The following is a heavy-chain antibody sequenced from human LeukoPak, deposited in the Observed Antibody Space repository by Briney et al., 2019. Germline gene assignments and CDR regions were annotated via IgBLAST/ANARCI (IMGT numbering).Heavy chain of an antibody. J-gene: IGHJ4*02. CDR3: AKGYSSWYTSRSDY. CDR1: GFTVSSNY. D-gene: IGHD6-13*01. Sequence: GGSLRLSCAASGFTVSSNYMSWVRQAPGKGLEWVSVTYTSGYTYYADSVKDRFTISRDNSKNTLYLQMNSLRAEDTAVYYCAKGYSSWYTSRSDYWGQGTLVTVSS. V-gene: IGHV3-66*01. CDR2: TYTSGYT.